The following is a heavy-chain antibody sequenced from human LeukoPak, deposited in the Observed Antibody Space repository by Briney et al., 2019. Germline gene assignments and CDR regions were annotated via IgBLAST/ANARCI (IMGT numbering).Heavy chain of an antibody. CDR1: GGSFSGYY. V-gene: IGHV4-34*01. CDR3: ARGFTVVTPVWYFDY. D-gene: IGHD4-23*01. CDR2: INHSGST. Sequence: SETLSLTCAAYGGSFSGYYWSWIRQPPGKGLEWIGEINHSGSTNYNPSLKSRVTISVDTSKNQFSLKLSSVTAADTAVYYCARGFTVVTPVWYFDYWGQGTLVTVS. J-gene: IGHJ4*02.